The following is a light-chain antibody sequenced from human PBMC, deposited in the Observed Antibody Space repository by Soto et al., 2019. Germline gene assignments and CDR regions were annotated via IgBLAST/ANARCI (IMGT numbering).Light chain of an antibody. V-gene: IGLV4-69*01. J-gene: IGLJ2*01. CDR1: SGHSSYA. CDR2: LNSDGSH. Sequence: QAVVTQSPSASASLGASVKLTCTLSSGHSSYAIAWHQQQPEKGPRYLMKLNSDGSHSKGDGIPDRFSGSSSGAERYLTSSSLQSEDEADYYCQTWGTGIQIFGGGTKLTVL. CDR3: QTWGTGIQI.